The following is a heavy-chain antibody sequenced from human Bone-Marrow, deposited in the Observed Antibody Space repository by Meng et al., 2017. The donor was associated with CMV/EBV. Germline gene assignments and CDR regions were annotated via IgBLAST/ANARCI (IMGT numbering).Heavy chain of an antibody. D-gene: IGHD3-3*01. CDR3: ARLWSGYYRAFFGY. V-gene: IGHV4-34*01. CDR2: IYYSGST. Sequence: SETLSLTCAVYGGSFSGYYWSWIRQPPGKGLEWIGSIYYSGSTYYNPSLKSRVTISVDTSKNQFSLKLSSVTAADTAVYYCARLWSGYYRAFFGYWGQGTLVTVSS. CDR1: GGSFSGYY. J-gene: IGHJ4*02.